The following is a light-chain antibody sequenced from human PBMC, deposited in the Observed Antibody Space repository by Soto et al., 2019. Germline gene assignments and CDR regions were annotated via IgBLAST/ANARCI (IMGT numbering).Light chain of an antibody. J-gene: IGKJ1*01. CDR2: GAS. Sequence: EIVLTHSPGTLSLSPGERATLSCRASQSVSSSYLSWYQQKPGQAPRLLIYGASSRATGIPDRFSGSGSGTDFTLTISRLEPEDFAVYYCQQYGSSPWTFGRGTKVDI. V-gene: IGKV3-20*01. CDR1: QSVSSSY. CDR3: QQYGSSPWT.